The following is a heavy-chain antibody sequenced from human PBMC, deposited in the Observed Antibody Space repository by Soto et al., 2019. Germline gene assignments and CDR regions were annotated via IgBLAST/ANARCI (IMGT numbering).Heavy chain of an antibody. V-gene: IGHV3-9*01. CDR3: VKDVLLAAGTMDS. Sequence: EVQLVESGGGLVQPGRSLRLSCVASGFIFENCAMHWVRQAPGQGLEWISTILWNSGVTKYADSVKGRFTISRDNYQNSLFLQMNRLRPEDTALYYGVKDVLLAAGTMDSWGQGTLVTVSS. CDR2: ILWNSGVT. D-gene: IGHD6-13*01. CDR1: GFIFENCA. J-gene: IGHJ5*01.